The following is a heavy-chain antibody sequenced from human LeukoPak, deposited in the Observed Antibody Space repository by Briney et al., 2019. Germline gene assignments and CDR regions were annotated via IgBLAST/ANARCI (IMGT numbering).Heavy chain of an antibody. CDR3: AKAPVTTCRGAYCYPFDY. D-gene: IGHD2-15*01. CDR1: GFTSSSYA. J-gene: IGHJ4*02. V-gene: IGHV3-23*01. Sequence: PEGSLRLSCAASGFTSSSYAMSWVRQAPGKGLEWVSAISDSGNTYHADSVKGRFTISRDSSKNTLFLQMNRLRPEDAAVYYCAKAPVTTCRGAYCYPFDYWGQGTLVTVSS. CDR2: ISDSGNT.